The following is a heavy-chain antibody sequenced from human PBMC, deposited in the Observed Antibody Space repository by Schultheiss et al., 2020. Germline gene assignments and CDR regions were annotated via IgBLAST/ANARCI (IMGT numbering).Heavy chain of an antibody. D-gene: IGHD6-19*01. CDR3: ARSGGWDHYYGMDV. CDR2: TYYRSKWYN. V-gene: IGHV6-1*01. CDR1: GDSVSSNSAA. Sequence: TLSLTWSISGDSVSSNSAAWNWIRQSPSRGLEWLGRTYYRSKWYNDYAVSVKSRITINPDTSKNQFSLQLNSVTPEDTAVYYCARSGGWDHYYGMDVWGQGTTVTVSS. J-gene: IGHJ6*02.